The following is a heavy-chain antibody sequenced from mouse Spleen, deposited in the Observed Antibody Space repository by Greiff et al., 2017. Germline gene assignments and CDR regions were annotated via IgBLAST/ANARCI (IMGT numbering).Heavy chain of an antibody. CDR3: ARDGYPYYAMDY. D-gene: IGHD2-3*01. Sequence: VQVVESGAELARPGASVKLSCKASGYTFTSYWMQWVKQRPGQGLEWIGAIYPGDGDTRYTQKFKGKATLTADKSSSTAYMQLSSLASEDSAVYYCARDGYPYYAMDYWGQGTSVTVSS. CDR2: IYPGDGDT. V-gene: IGHV1-87*01. CDR1: GYTFTSYW. J-gene: IGHJ4*01.